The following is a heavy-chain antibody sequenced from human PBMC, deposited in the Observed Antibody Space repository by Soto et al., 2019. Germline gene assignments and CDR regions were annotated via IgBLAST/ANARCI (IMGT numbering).Heavy chain of an antibody. CDR1: GYTFTSYD. J-gene: IGHJ4*02. CDR3: ARVGRVWSWVSYYYDISGYTAFDY. CDR2: MKPNSSNT. D-gene: IGHD3-22*01. Sequence: QVQLVQSGAEVKKPGASVKVSCKASGYTFTSYDINWVRQATGQGLEWMGWMKPNSSNTGYAQKFQGRVTMIRNTSISTTYMELSSLRSEETAVYYCARVGRVWSWVSYYYDISGYTAFDYWGQGTLVTGSS. V-gene: IGHV1-8*01.